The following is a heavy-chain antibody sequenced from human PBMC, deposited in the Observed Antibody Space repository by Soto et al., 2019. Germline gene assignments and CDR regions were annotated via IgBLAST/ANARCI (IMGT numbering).Heavy chain of an antibody. D-gene: IGHD6-6*01. CDR2: INPSGGST. CDR1: GYTFTSYY. V-gene: IGHV1-46*01. J-gene: IGHJ6*02. CDR3: ARDPNEYSSSFSGLDV. Sequence: GASVKVSCKASGYTFTSYYMHWVRQAPGQGLEWMGIINPSGGSTSYAQKFQGRVTMTRDTSTSTVYMELSSLRSEDTAVYYCARDPNEYSSSFSGLDVWGQGTTVTVSS.